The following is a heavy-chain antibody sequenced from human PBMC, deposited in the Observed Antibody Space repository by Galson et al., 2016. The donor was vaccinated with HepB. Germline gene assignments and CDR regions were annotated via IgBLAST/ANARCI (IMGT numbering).Heavy chain of an antibody. CDR3: ARDRGGGGPKLVIFGY. Sequence: SLRLSCAASGFTFSSYSMHWVRQAPGKGLEWVSYISYSSNYMPYADAVKGRFTISRGNAKNSLYLQMNSLGAEDTAVYFCARDRGGGGPKLVIFGYWGQGTLVTVSS. CDR2: ISYSSNYM. CDR1: GFTFSSYS. D-gene: IGHD3-16*01. V-gene: IGHV3-21*01. J-gene: IGHJ4*02.